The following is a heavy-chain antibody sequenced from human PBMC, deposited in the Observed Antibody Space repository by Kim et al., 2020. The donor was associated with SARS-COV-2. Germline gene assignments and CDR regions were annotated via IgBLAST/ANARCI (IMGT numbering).Heavy chain of an antibody. J-gene: IGHJ4*02. CDR3: ANMQY. CDR2: QDGSYR. Sequence: QDGSYRDYADSVKGRFTLSRDSSKNTLYLQMNSLRVEDMAVYYCANMQYWGQGTLVSVSS. V-gene: IGHV3-30*18.